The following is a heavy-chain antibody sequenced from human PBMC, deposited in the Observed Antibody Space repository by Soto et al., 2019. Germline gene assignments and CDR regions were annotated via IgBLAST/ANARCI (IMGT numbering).Heavy chain of an antibody. CDR3: ATRPLLPGAP. CDR1: GFTFSSND. Sequence: EVQLVESGGGLIQPGGSLRLSCAASGFTFSSNDMNWVRQAPGNGLEWVSLISSGGSTYYADSVKGRFTISRDNSKNTLYLQMSSLRAEDTAVYYCATRPLLPGAPWGQGTMVTVSS. CDR2: ISSGGST. D-gene: IGHD3-22*01. J-gene: IGHJ3*01. V-gene: IGHV3-53*01.